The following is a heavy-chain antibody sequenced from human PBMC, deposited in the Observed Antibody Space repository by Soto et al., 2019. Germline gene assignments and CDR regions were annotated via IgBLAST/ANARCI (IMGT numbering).Heavy chain of an antibody. V-gene: IGHV1-69*01. Sequence: QVLLVQSGAEVKKPGSSVKVSCKASGGAFSRYAISWVRQAPGQGLEWVGGIFPMYGTPVYAQKLQGRVTLTADEATTTAYMELSGLRYEDTAFYYCARDYEYKIIEFAALDIWGQGTMVTVSS. CDR2: IFPMYGTP. D-gene: IGHD6-6*01. J-gene: IGHJ3*02. CDR3: ARDYEYKIIEFAALDI. CDR1: GGAFSRYA.